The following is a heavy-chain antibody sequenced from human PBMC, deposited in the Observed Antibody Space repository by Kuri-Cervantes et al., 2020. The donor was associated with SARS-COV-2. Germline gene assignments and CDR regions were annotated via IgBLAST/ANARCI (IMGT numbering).Heavy chain of an antibody. D-gene: IGHD2/OR15-2a*01. V-gene: IGHV1-2*02. CDR2: IKLNSGGT. Sequence: GAVKDSFKASGYTFTGYYMHWVRQAPGQGLEWMGWIKLNSGGTNYAQKCQGRVNMTRDTSISTAYMELSRLRSDETAVYYCGRDFLSKSGYYYYGMDVWGQGRAVTVSS. CDR3: GRDFLSKSGYYYYGMDV. CDR1: GYTFTGYY. J-gene: IGHJ6*02.